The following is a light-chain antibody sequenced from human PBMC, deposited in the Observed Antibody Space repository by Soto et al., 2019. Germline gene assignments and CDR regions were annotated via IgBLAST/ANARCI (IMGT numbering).Light chain of an antibody. CDR2: EVS. CDR3: RSYTSSSTLV. CDR1: SSDVGGYNY. J-gene: IGLJ3*02. V-gene: IGLV2-14*01. Sequence: QSVLTQPASVSGSPGQSITISCTGTSSDVGGYNYVSWYQQHPDKATKLMIYEVSNRPSGVSNRFSGSKSGNTASLTISGLQAEDEADYYCRSYTSSSTLVFGGGTKLTVL.